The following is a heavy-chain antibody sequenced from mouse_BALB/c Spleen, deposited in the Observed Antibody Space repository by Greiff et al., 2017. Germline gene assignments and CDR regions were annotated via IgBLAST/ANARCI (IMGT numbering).Heavy chain of an antibody. V-gene: IGHV5-12-1*01. J-gene: IGHJ3*01. Sequence: DVKLVESGGGLVKPGGSLKLSCAASGFAFSSYDMSWVRQTPEKRLEWVAYISSGGGSTYYPDTVKGRFTISRDNAKNTLYLQMSSLKSEETAMYYCARRGAVERDFAYWGQGTLVTVSA. CDR3: ARRGAVERDFAY. CDR1: GFAFSSYD. D-gene: IGHD1-1*01. CDR2: ISSGGGST.